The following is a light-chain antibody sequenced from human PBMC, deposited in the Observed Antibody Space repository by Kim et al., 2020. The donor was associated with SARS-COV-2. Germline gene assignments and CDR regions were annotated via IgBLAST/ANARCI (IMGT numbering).Light chain of an antibody. CDR1: ELGDSY. CDR3: QTWDSRVAI. Sequence: SVSPGQAARITCSRPELGDSYVFWNQHKPGQSPLLVIYQDTRRPSGIPERFSGSNYGRTATLTISETQAMDEADYYCQTWDSRVAIFGGGTQLTVL. CDR2: QDT. V-gene: IGLV3-1*01. J-gene: IGLJ2*01.